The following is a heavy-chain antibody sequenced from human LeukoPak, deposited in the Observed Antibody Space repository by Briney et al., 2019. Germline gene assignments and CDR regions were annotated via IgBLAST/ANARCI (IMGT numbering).Heavy chain of an antibody. CDR3: ARDPLYDSNGYYECYFDY. CDR1: GFTFSSYA. CDR2: ISYDGSNK. D-gene: IGHD3-22*01. V-gene: IGHV3-30-3*01. J-gene: IGHJ4*02. Sequence: GRSLRLSCAASGFTFSSYAMHWVRQAPGKGLEWVAVISYDGSNKYYADSAKGRFTISRDNSKNTLYLQMNSLRAEDTSVYYCARDPLYDSNGYYECYFDYWGQGTLVTVSS.